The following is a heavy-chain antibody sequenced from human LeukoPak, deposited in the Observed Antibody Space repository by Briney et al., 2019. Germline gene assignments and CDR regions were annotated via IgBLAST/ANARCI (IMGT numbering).Heavy chain of an antibody. CDR2: INHSGST. Sequence: SETLSLTCAVYGGSFSGYYWSWIRQPPGKGLDWIGEINHSGSTNYNPSLTSRVTISVDTSKNQFSLKLSSVTAADAAVYYCARVSPDIVVVPAAPIGFKVYWGQGTLVTVSS. D-gene: IGHD2-2*01. CDR1: GGSFSGYY. CDR3: ARVSPDIVVVPAAPIGFKVY. V-gene: IGHV4-34*01. J-gene: IGHJ4*02.